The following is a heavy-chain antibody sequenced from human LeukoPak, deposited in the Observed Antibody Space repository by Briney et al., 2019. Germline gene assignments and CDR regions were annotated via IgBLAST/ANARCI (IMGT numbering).Heavy chain of an antibody. J-gene: IGHJ6*02. CDR1: GFTFSSYA. CDR2: LSYDGSDK. Sequence: GGSLRLSCAASGFTFSSYAMHWVRQAPGKGLEWVAVLSYDGSDKYYADSVKGRFTISRDNSKNTLYLQMNSLRAEDTAVYYCARVNTVTTYYYYYGMDVWGQGTTVTVSS. V-gene: IGHV3-30-3*01. CDR3: ARVNTVTTYYYYYGMDV. D-gene: IGHD4-11*01.